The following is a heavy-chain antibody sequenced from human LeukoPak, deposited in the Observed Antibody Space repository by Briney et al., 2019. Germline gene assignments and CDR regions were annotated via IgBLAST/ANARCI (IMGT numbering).Heavy chain of an antibody. V-gene: IGHV1-18*01. J-gene: IGHJ4*02. CDR1: GYTFSSYG. CDR2: ISAYNGNT. D-gene: IGHD5-18*01. CDR3: ARETDTAMVPDY. Sequence: GESLKVSCKASGYTFSSYGISWVRQAPGQGLEWMGWISAYNGNTNYAQKLQGRVTMTTVTSTSTAYMELRSLRSDDTAVYYCARETDTAMVPDYWGQGTLVTVSS.